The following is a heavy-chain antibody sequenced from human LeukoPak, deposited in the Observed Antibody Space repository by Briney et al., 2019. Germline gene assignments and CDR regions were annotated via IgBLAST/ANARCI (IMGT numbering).Heavy chain of an antibody. CDR3: ARAHARTYTRGFGFFDL. V-gene: IGHV4-59*01. J-gene: IGHJ2*01. Sequence: NRVTISVDTSKNQLSLKLSSVTAADTAVYYCARAHARTYTRGFGFFDLWGRGTLVTVSA. D-gene: IGHD2-8*02.